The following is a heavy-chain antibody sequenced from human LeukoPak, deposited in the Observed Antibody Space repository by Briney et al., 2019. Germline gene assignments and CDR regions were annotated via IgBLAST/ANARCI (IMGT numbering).Heavy chain of an antibody. V-gene: IGHV4-39*07. CDR3: ARDSRGLGLGVRPFDI. D-gene: IGHD3-16*01. CDR2: IYYSGST. J-gene: IGHJ3*02. Sequence: SETLSLTCTVSGGSISSSSYYWGWIRQPPGKGLEWIGSIYYSGSTYYNPSLKSRVTISVDTSKNQFSLKLSSVTAADTAVYYCARDSRGLGLGVRPFDIWGQGTMVTVSS. CDR1: GGSISSSSYY.